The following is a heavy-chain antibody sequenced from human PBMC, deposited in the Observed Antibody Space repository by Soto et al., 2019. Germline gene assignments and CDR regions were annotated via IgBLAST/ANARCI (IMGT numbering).Heavy chain of an antibody. Sequence: SVRVSCKAAGGTFSSYAISWVRRAPGQGLEWMGGIIPIFGTANYAQKFQGRVTITADESTSTAYMELSSLRSEDTAVYYCARVRAGDSYGLYYFDYWGQGTLVTVSS. V-gene: IGHV1-69*13. D-gene: IGHD5-18*01. CDR2: IIPIFGTA. CDR1: GGTFSSYA. J-gene: IGHJ4*02. CDR3: ARVRAGDSYGLYYFDY.